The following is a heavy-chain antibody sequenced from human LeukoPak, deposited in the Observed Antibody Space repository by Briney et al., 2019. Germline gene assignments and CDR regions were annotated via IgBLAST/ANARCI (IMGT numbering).Heavy chain of an antibody. CDR3: ATSSDSGSYYYFDY. Sequence: PSETLSLTCTVSGGSISTYYWSWVRQPPGKGLDWIGYIYYSGSTNSNPSLKSRVTISVDTSKNQFSLKLSSVTAADTAVYYCATSSDSGSYYYFDYWGQGALVTVSS. CDR1: GGSISTYY. CDR2: IYYSGST. D-gene: IGHD1-26*01. V-gene: IGHV4-59*08. J-gene: IGHJ4*02.